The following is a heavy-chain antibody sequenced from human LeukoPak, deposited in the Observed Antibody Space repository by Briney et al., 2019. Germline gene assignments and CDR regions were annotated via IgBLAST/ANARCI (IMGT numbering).Heavy chain of an antibody. CDR2: INLNGGST. Sequence: GGSLRLSCAASGFTFDDYGMSWVRQAPGKGLEWVSGINLNGGSTGYADSVKGRFTISRDNAKNSLYLQMNSLRAEDTALYHCARGSGYDYYYYMDVWGKGTTVTVSS. CDR3: ARGSGYDYYYYMDV. CDR1: GFTFDDYG. D-gene: IGHD3-3*01. V-gene: IGHV3-20*01. J-gene: IGHJ6*03.